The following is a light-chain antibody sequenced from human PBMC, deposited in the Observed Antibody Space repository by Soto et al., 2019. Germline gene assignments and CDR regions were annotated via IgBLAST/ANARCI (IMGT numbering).Light chain of an antibody. J-gene: IGKJ1*01. CDR3: QQYGRSRT. V-gene: IGKV1-5*03. CDR1: QSTSTW. Sequence: DIQMTHSPSTLSASVGGRVTITCRASQSTSTWLAWYQHKPGKAPNLLIYKASSLESGVPSRFSGSGSGTEFTLTISSLQHDDVATYYCQQYGRSRTFGQGTKVEIK. CDR2: KAS.